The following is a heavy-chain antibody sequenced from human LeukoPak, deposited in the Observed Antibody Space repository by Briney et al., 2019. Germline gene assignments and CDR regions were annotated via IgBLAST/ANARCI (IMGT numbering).Heavy chain of an antibody. CDR2: INPNSGGT. D-gene: IGHD2-21*01. V-gene: IGHV1-2*02. Sequence: ASVKVSCKASGYTFTGYYMHWVRQAPGQGLEWMGWINPNSGGTNYAQKFQGRVTMTRDTSISTAYMELSRLRSDDTAVYYCAREIAPDIFYYYYGMDVWGQGTTVTVSS. CDR1: GYTFTGYY. J-gene: IGHJ6*02. CDR3: AREIAPDIFYYYYGMDV.